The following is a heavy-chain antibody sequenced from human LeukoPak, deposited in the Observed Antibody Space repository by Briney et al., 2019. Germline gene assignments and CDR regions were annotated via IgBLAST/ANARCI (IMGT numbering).Heavy chain of an antibody. CDR2: IYYSGNT. CDR3: ARHICDAGRCYSFDY. Sequence: SSETLSLTCAVSGGSISSSSYYWGWIRQPPGKGLEWIGTIYYSGNTYYNPSLKSRVTISVDTSKNQFSLRLSSVTAADTAVYYCARHICDAGRCYSFDYWGQGTLVTVSS. J-gene: IGHJ4*02. D-gene: IGHD2-15*01. V-gene: IGHV4-39*01. CDR1: GGSISSSSYY.